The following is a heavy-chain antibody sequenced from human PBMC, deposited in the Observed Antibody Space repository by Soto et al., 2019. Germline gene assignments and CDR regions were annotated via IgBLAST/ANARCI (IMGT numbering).Heavy chain of an antibody. J-gene: IGHJ4*02. V-gene: IGHV3-11*01. CDR1: GFTFSGYY. CDR3: ARPHESIWGNHDYYFDY. CDR2: ISSDGSPI. D-gene: IGHD3-16*01. Sequence: LRLSCEASGFTFSGYYMSWIRQAPGKGLEWVSYISSDGSPIYYSDSVKGRFTISRDNAKNSLYLQMNSLRAEDTAVYYCARPHESIWGNHDYYFDYWGQGTLVTVSS.